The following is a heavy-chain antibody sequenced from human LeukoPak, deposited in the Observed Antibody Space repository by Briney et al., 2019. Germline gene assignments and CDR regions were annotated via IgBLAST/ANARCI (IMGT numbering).Heavy chain of an antibody. CDR2: INSDGSAT. CDR1: GFTFSSYW. Sequence: GRSLSLSCAASGFTFSSYWMSWVRHAPGKGLMWVSQINSDGSATSCADPVKGRCTISRDNAKNMLYLEMNSLRVEDTAVYFCTRDHGLDVWGQGTTVTVSS. CDR3: TRDHGLDV. J-gene: IGHJ6*02. V-gene: IGHV3-74*01.